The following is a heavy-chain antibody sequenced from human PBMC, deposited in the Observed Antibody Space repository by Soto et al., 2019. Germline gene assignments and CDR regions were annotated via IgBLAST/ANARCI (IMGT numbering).Heavy chain of an antibody. CDR1: GFTFDDYA. CDR3: VKDIGVVSRAGYFHH. J-gene: IGHJ1*01. V-gene: IGHV3-9*01. CDR2: ISWNSGNI. Sequence: GGSLRLSCAASGFTFDDYAMHWVRQAPGKGLEWVSGISWNSGNIDYADSVKGRFTISRDNAKNSLYLQMNSLRTEDTALYYCVKDIGVVSRAGYFHHWGQGTLVTVSS. D-gene: IGHD3-16*01.